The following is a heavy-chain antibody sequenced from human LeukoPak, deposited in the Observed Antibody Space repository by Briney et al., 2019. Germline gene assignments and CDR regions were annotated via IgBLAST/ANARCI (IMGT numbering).Heavy chain of an antibody. Sequence: ASVKVSCKASGYTFTGYYMHWVRQAPGQGLEWMGWINPNSGGTNYAQKFQGRVTITRNTSISTAYMELSSLRSEDTAVYYCARGGGSSSYLLGYWGQGTLVTVSS. CDR3: ARGGGSSSYLLGY. D-gene: IGHD6-6*01. CDR1: GYTFTGYY. V-gene: IGHV1-2*02. CDR2: INPNSGGT. J-gene: IGHJ4*02.